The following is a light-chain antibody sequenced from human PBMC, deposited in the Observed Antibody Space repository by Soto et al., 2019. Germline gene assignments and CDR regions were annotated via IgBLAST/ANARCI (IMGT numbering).Light chain of an antibody. J-gene: IGKJ1*01. CDR2: LGS. CDR1: QSLLHSNGYNY. V-gene: IGKV2-28*01. CDR3: MQALQTPWT. Sequence: DIVMTQSPLSLPVTPGEPASISCRSSQSLLHSNGYNYLDWYLQKPGQSPQLLIYLGSNRASGVPDRFSGSGSGTEFTLKISRVEADDVGVYYCMQALQTPWTFGLRTKVEIK.